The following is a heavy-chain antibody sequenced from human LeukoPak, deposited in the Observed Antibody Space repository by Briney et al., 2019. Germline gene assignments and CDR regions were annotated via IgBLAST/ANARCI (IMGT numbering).Heavy chain of an antibody. D-gene: IGHD6-13*01. CDR2: IYYSGST. CDR3: ARESSSWSRGFDY. CDR1: GGSISSYY. J-gene: IGHJ4*02. V-gene: IGHV4-59*01. Sequence: PSETLSLTCTVSGGSISSYYWSWIRQPPGKGLEWIGYIYYSGSTNYNPSLKSRVTISVDTSKNQFSLKLSSVTAAGTAVYYCARESSSWSRGFDYWGQGTLVTVSS.